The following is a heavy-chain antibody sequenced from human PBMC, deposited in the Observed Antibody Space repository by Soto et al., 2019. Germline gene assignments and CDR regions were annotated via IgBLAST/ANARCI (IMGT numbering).Heavy chain of an antibody. CDR2: SDGSSAYT. CDR3: ARAVGNYYGMDV. CDR1: GFTFSDYY. V-gene: IGHV3-11*06. J-gene: IGHJ6*02. Sequence: VQLVESGGGLVKPGGSLRLSCAASGFTFSDYYMNWIRQAPGKGLEWLSYSDGSSAYTNYADSVTGPFAISRDNAKNSLFRQLTSVRDEDTAVYYSARAVGNYYGMDVWGQGTTVTVSS. D-gene: IGHD1-26*01.